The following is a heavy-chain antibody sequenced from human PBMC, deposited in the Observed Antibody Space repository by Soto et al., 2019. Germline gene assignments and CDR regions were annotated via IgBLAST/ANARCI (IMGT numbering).Heavy chain of an antibody. Sequence: SVKVSCKASGGTFSTNTISWVRQAPGQGLEWMGGIMPIFGSANYAQKFQGRVTMTRDTSRSTVYMELRSLRSDDTAIYYCARSSGGNFGIIIEGSNWFDPWGQGTLVTVSS. CDR3: ARSSGGNFGIIIEGSNWFDP. CDR2: IMPIFGSA. V-gene: IGHV1-69*05. D-gene: IGHD3-3*01. CDR1: GGTFSTNT. J-gene: IGHJ5*02.